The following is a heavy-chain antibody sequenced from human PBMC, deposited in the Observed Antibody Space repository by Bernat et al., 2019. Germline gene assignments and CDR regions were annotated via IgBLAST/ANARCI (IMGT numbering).Heavy chain of an antibody. D-gene: IGHD2-15*01. Sequence: QVQLRESGPGLVKPSQTLSLTCSVSGGSINSGDYYWSWIRQPPGKGLEWIGYIYYSGIADYNPSLKSQITMSIDTSKNQFSLKVKSVTAADTAVYYCASSPTHCNGGSCYYFSYWGQGTPVTVSS. V-gene: IGHV4-30-4*01. CDR1: GGSINSGDYY. J-gene: IGHJ4*02. CDR3: ASSPTHCNGGSCYYFSY. CDR2: IYYSGIA.